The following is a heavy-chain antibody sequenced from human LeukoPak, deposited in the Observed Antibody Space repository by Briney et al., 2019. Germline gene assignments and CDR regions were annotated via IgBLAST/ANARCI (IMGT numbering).Heavy chain of an antibody. CDR2: IIPILGIA. CDR1: GGTFNSYA. CDR3: ARDPRKGN. V-gene: IGHV1-69*04. Sequence: SVKVSCKASGGTFNSYAISWVRQAPGQGLEWMGRIIPILGIANYAQKFQGRVTITADKSTSTAYMELSSLRSEDTAVYYCARDPRKGNWGQGTLVTVSS. J-gene: IGHJ4*02. D-gene: IGHD6-13*01.